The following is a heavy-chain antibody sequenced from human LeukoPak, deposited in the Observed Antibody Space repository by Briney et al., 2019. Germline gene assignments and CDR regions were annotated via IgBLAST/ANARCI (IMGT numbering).Heavy chain of an antibody. D-gene: IGHD1-20*01. V-gene: IGHV7-4-1*02. Sequence: ASVKVSCKASGYTFTSYAMNWVRQAPGQGLEWLGWINTNTGNPTYAQGFAGRFVFSLDTSVSTAHLQISSLKAEDTAVYYCAKVTTSVYNWKQQPGSYYYYMDVWGKGTTVTVSS. CDR2: INTNTGNP. J-gene: IGHJ6*03. CDR3: AKVTTSVYNWKQQPGSYYYYMDV. CDR1: GYTFTSYA.